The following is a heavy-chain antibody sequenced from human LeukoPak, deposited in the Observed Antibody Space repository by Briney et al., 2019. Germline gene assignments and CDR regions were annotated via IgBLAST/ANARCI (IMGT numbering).Heavy chain of an antibody. CDR3: AREETRYSSFYRSWYSGLDC. CDR2: IKQDGSEK. J-gene: IGHJ4*02. V-gene: IGHV3-7*01. CDR1: GFTFSNYW. D-gene: IGHD6-13*01. Sequence: RPGGSLRLSCAASGFTFSNYWMSWVRQAPGKGLEWVANIKQDGSEKYFVDSVKGRFTISRDNAKNSLYLQMSSLRAEDTAVYYCAREETRYSSFYRSWYSGLDCWGQGTLVTVSS.